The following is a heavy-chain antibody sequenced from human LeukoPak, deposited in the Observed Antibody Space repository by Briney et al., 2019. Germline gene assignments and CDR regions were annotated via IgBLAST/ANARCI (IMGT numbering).Heavy chain of an antibody. CDR1: GFSFGDYA. CDR2: IKQDGSEK. D-gene: IGHD6-13*01. V-gene: IGHV3-7*01. Sequence: GGSLRLSCVASGFSFGDYAMSWVRQAPGQGLEWVANIKQDGSEKYYVDSVKGRFTISRDNAKNSLYLQMNSLRAEDTAVYYCARERRGGSSWFDYWGQGTLVTVSS. CDR3: ARERRGGSSWFDY. J-gene: IGHJ4*02.